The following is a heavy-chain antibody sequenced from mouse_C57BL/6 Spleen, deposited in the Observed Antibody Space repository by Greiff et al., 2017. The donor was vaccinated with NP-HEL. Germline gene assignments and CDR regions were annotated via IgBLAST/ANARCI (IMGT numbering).Heavy chain of an antibody. D-gene: IGHD2-5*01. CDR3: ASRRDYSNYGWYFDV. CDR2: IDPSDSET. V-gene: IGHV1-52*01. Sequence: QVQLQQPGAELVRPGSSVKLSCKASGYTFTSYWMHWVKQRPIQGLEWIGNIDPSDSETHYNQKFKDKATLTVDKSSSTAYMQLSSLTSEDSAVYYCASRRDYSNYGWYFDVWGTGTTVTVSS. CDR1: GYTFTSYW. J-gene: IGHJ1*03.